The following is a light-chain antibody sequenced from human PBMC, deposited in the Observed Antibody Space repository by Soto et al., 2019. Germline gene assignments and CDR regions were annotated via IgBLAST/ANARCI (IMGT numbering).Light chain of an antibody. CDR3: QQYYNFPST. CDR1: QAISSH. V-gene: IGKV1D-8*02. CDR2: ATS. J-gene: IGKJ4*01. Sequence: IWMTQSPSSISASTGDRVNISCRMSQAISSHLAWYQQKPGKAPNLLLFATSTLQGGVPSRFSGSGSGTEFTLTIGTLQSEDFATYYCQQYYNFPSTFGRGTKVEF.